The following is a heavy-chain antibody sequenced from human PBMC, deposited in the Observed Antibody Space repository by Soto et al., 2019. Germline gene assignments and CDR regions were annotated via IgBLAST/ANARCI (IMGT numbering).Heavy chain of an antibody. Sequence: GGSLRLSCAASGFTFGDYAMHWVRQAPGKGLEWVSVISWNSGSIGYADSVKGRFTISRDNAKNSLYLQMNSLRAEDTALYYCAKGRSYDSSGYPLFDYWGQGTLVTVSS. V-gene: IGHV3-9*01. D-gene: IGHD3-22*01. CDR2: ISWNSGSI. CDR3: AKGRSYDSSGYPLFDY. CDR1: GFTFGDYA. J-gene: IGHJ4*02.